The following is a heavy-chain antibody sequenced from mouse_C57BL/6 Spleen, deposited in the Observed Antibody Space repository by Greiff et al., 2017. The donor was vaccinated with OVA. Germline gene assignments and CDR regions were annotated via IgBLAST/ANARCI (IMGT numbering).Heavy chain of an antibody. CDR2: FYPGSGSI. CDR1: GYTFTEYT. CDR3: ARHEDGTNGYDDYYAMDY. V-gene: IGHV1-62-2*01. D-gene: IGHD2-2*01. Sequence: QVQLKESGAELVKPGASVKLSCKASGYTFTEYTIHWVKQRSGQGLEWIGWFYPGSGSIKYNEKFKDKATLTADKSSSTVYMELSRLTSEDSAVYFCARHEDGTNGYDDYYAMDYWGQGTSVTVSS. J-gene: IGHJ4*01.